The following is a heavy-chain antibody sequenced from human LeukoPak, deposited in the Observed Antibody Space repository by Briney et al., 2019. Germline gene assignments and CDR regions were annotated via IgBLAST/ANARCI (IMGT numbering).Heavy chain of an antibody. D-gene: IGHD3-16*01. CDR2: INPDSGFT. CDR1: GYKFTDDY. Sequence: ASVKVSWKASGYKFTDDYMHWVRQAPGQGLEFMGWINPDSGFTNYAQKFKGRVTMTRDTSISTAYLEVRSLTSDDTAVYYCAPTAEAYTSWWKVWGQGTLVTVSS. V-gene: IGHV1-2*02. J-gene: IGHJ4*02. CDR3: APTAEAYTSWWKV.